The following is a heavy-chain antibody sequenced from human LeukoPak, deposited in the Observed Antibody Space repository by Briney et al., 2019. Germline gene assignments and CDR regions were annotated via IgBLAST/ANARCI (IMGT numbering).Heavy chain of an antibody. D-gene: IGHD3-16*02. V-gene: IGHV3-30*03. Sequence: PGGSLRLSCAASGFTFSSYGMHWVRQAPGKGLEWVAVISYDGSNKYYADSVKGRFTISRGNAKNSLYLQMNSLRAEDTAVYYCARPTRLSGFDYWGQGTLVTVSS. CDR3: ARPTRLSGFDY. J-gene: IGHJ4*02. CDR1: GFTFSSYG. CDR2: ISYDGSNK.